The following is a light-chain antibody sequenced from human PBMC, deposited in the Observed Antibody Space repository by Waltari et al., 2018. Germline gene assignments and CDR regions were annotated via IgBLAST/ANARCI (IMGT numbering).Light chain of an antibody. Sequence: QSALTQPASVSGSPGQSSTISCTGPSCDIGGYDYRSWYQQHPGKAPKVMIYAVSNRPSGVSNRYSGSKSGNTASLTISGLQAEDEADYYCSSYTSSSTPVVFGGGTKLTVL. CDR3: SSYTSSSTPVV. V-gene: IGLV2-14*03. CDR1: SCDIGGYDY. J-gene: IGLJ2*01. CDR2: AVS.